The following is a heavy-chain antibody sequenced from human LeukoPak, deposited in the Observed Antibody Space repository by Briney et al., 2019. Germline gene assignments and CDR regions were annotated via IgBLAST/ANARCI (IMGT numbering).Heavy chain of an antibody. CDR2: ISIDGNNK. CDR1: GFTFSTHW. Sequence: GGSLRLSCAASGFTFSTHWMTWVRQAPGKGLEWVAVISIDGNNKYYGDSVKGRFTISRDNSKNTLYLQINSLRPEDTAVYYCAKDQSQWGQGTLVIVSS. CDR3: AKDQSQ. J-gene: IGHJ4*02. V-gene: IGHV3-30*18.